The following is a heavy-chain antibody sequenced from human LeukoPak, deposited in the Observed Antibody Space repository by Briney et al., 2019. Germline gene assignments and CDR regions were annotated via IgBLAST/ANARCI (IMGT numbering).Heavy chain of an antibody. V-gene: IGHV4-59*01. J-gene: IGHJ6*03. CDR3: ARDRGYGPRSSYYDFWSGYPDYYMDV. CDR1: GGSISSYY. Sequence: PSQTLSLTCTVSGGSISSYYWSWIRQPPGKGLEWIGYIYYSGSTNYNPSLKSRVTISVDTSKNQFSLKLSSVTAADTAVYYCARDRGYGPRSSYYDFWSGYPDYYMDVWGKGTTVTVSS. D-gene: IGHD3-3*01. CDR2: IYYSGST.